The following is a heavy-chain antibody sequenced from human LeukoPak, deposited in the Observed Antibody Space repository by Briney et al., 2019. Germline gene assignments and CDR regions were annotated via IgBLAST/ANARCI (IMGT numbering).Heavy chain of an antibody. CDR3: ARDYKDHYDSRLGAFDI. CDR2: ISYDGSNK. J-gene: IGHJ3*02. D-gene: IGHD3-22*01. V-gene: IGHV3-30-3*01. CDR1: GFTFSSYA. Sequence: GRSLRLSCAASGFTFSSYAMHWVRQAPGKGLEWVAVISYDGSNKYYADSVKGRFTISRDNSKNTLYLQMNSLRAEDTAVYYCARDYKDHYDSRLGAFDIWGQGTMVTVSS.